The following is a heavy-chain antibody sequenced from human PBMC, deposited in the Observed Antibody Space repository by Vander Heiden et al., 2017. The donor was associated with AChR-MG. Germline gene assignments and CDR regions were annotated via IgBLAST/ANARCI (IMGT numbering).Heavy chain of an antibody. V-gene: IGHV4-31*03. Sequence: QVQLQESGPGLGKPSQTLSLTCTVSGAPISSGGYYWSWIRQHPGKGLEWIGYIYYSGSTYYNPSLKSRVTISVDTSKNQFSLKLSSVTAADTAVYYCARVNGDHRRDYFDYWGQGTLVTVSS. CDR3: ARVNGDHRRDYFDY. D-gene: IGHD4-17*01. CDR2: IYYSGST. CDR1: GAPISSGGYY. J-gene: IGHJ4*02.